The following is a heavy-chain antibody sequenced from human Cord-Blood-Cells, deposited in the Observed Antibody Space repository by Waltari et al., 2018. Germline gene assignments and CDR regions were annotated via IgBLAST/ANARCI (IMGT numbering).Heavy chain of an antibody. CDR2: INHSGST. Sequence: QVQLQQWGAGLLKPSETLSLTCAVYGGSFSGYYWSWSRQPPGKGLEWIGEINHSGSTNYNPSLKSRVTISVDTSKNQFSLKLSSVTAADTAVYYCARGEKRLVAVDYWGQGTLVTVSS. J-gene: IGHJ4*02. CDR1: GGSFSGYY. D-gene: IGHD6-6*01. CDR3: ARGEKRLVAVDY. V-gene: IGHV4-34*01.